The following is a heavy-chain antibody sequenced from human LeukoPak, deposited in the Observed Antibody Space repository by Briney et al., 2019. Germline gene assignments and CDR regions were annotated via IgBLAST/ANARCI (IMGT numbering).Heavy chain of an antibody. J-gene: IGHJ4*02. D-gene: IGHD1-26*01. V-gene: IGHV3-7*01. CDR3: TRDTGGSGSYPDY. CDR2: IRQDGSEK. CDR1: GFTFSSYW. Sequence: GGSLRLSCAASGFTFSSYWMTWVRQTPGKRLEWVANIRQDGSEKYYWDSVKGRFTISRDNAKNSVYLQMNSLRAEDTAVYYCTRDTGGSGSYPDYWGQGTLVTVSS.